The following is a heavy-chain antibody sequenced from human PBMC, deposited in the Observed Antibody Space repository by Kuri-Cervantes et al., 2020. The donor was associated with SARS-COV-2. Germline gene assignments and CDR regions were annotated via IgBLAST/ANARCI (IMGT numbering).Heavy chain of an antibody. CDR3: ARVDPPLIDSSGLTGIDY. V-gene: IGHV3-48*03. Sequence: GESLKISCAASGFTFSSYEMNWVRQAPGKGLEWVSYISSSGSTIYYAGSVKGRCTISRDNAKNSLYLQMNSLRAEDTAVYYCARVDPPLIDSSGLTGIDYWGQGTLVTVSS. J-gene: IGHJ4*02. CDR2: ISSSGSTI. CDR1: GFTFSSYE. D-gene: IGHD6-19*01.